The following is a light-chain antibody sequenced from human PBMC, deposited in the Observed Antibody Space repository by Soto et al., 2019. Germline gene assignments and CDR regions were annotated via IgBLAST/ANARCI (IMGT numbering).Light chain of an antibody. J-gene: IGKJ4*01. V-gene: IGKV1-33*01. CDR3: QQHDNLPA. Sequence: DIQMTQSPSSLSASVGDRVTITCRASQDISNFLNWYQQKTGKAPKLLIYDATKLETGVPSRFSGGGSGTDFTFTISSLQHEDIATYYCQQHDNLPAFGGGTKVEIK. CDR1: QDISNF. CDR2: DAT.